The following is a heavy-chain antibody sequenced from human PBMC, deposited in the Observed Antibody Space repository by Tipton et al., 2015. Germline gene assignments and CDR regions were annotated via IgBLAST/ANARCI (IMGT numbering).Heavy chain of an antibody. CDR1: GFTFSTYV. D-gene: IGHD4-17*01. V-gene: IGHV3-48*02. J-gene: IGHJ4*02. CDR3: ARDDGDYVLGEFDY. CDR2: ISTSGSTI. Sequence: GSLRLSCAASGFTFSTYVMHWVRQAPGKGLEWVSYISTSGSTIYYADSVKGRFTISRDNAKNSLYLQMNSLRDDDTAVYYCARDDGDYVLGEFDYWGQGTLVAVSS.